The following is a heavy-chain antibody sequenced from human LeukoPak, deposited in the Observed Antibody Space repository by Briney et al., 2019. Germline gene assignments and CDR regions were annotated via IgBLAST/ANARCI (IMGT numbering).Heavy chain of an antibody. CDR3: ASDRSGYYYVDY. CDR2: IYHTGST. J-gene: IGHJ4*02. CDR1: GGSIISSSYY. V-gene: IGHV4-39*07. D-gene: IGHD3-22*01. Sequence: SETLSLTCTVSGGSIISSSYYWGWIRQPPGKGLEWIGNIYHTGSTYYNPSLKSRVTISVDTSKNQFSLKLSSVTAADTAVYFCASDRSGYYYVDYWGQGTLVTVSS.